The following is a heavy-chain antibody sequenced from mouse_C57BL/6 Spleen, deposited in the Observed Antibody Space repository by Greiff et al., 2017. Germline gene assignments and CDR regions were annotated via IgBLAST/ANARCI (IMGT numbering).Heavy chain of an antibody. Sequence: LQQSGAELVKPGASVKISCKASGYAFSSYWMNWVKQRPGKGLEWIGQIYPGDGDTNYNGKFKGKATLTADKSSSTAYMQLSSLTSEDSAVYFCARSGDGSSYWYFDVWGTGTTVTVSS. CDR2: IYPGDGDT. V-gene: IGHV1-80*01. D-gene: IGHD1-1*01. CDR1: GYAFSSYW. CDR3: ARSGDGSSYWYFDV. J-gene: IGHJ1*03.